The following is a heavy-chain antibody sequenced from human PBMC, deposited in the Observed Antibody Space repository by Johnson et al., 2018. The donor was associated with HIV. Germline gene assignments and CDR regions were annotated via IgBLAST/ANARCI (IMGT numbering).Heavy chain of an antibody. CDR1: GFTFSSYA. CDR2: ISYDGSNK. D-gene: IGHD1-26*01. Sequence: QMLLVESGGGVVQPGRSLRLSCAASGFTFSSYAMHWVRQAPGKGLEWVAVISYDGSNKYYADSVKGRFTMSRDNSKNTLYLQMNSLRAEDTAVYYCAREWELLGSAFDIWGQGTMVTVSS. CDR3: AREWELLGSAFDI. V-gene: IGHV3-30*04. J-gene: IGHJ3*02.